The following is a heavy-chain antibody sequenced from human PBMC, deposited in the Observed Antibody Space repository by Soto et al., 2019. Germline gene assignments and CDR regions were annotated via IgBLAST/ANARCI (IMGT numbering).Heavy chain of an antibody. CDR2: TYYSGST. V-gene: IGHV4-31*03. CDR3: ARGAPVVVTAMGWFDP. J-gene: IGHJ5*02. D-gene: IGHD2-21*02. Sequence: PSETLSLTCTVSGGSISSGGYYWSWIRQHPGKGLEWIGYTYYSGSTYYNPSLKSRVTISVDTSKNQFSLKLSSVTAADTAVYYCARGAPVVVTAMGWFDPWGQGTLVTVSS. CDR1: GGSISSGGYY.